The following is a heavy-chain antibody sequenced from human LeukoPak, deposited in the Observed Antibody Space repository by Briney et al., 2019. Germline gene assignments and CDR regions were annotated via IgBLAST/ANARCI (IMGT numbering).Heavy chain of an antibody. Sequence: GGSLRLSCAAPGFTFSSYGMHWVPQAPGKGLEWVAFIRYDGSNKFYADSVKGRFTISRDNSKNTPYLQMNSLRAEDTAVYYCTKGRYGDFDSWGQGTLVTVSS. V-gene: IGHV3-30*02. D-gene: IGHD4-17*01. J-gene: IGHJ4*02. CDR1: GFTFSSYG. CDR3: TKGRYGDFDS. CDR2: IRYDGSNK.